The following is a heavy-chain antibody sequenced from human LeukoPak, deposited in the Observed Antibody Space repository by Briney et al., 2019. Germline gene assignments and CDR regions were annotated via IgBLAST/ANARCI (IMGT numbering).Heavy chain of an antibody. D-gene: IGHD3-22*01. Sequence: SETLSLTCAVYGGSFSGYYWSWIRQPPGKGLEWIGEINHSGSTNYNPSLKSRVTISVYTSKNQFSLKLSSVTAADTAVYYCASAYSGYDAFDIWGQGTMVTVSS. CDR2: INHSGST. J-gene: IGHJ3*02. CDR1: GGSFSGYY. CDR3: ASAYSGYDAFDI. V-gene: IGHV4-34*01.